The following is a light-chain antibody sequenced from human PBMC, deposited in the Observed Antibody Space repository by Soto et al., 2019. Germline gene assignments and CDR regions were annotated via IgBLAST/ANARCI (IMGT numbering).Light chain of an antibody. CDR1: SSDVGGYNY. CDR3: SSYTSNSAYV. V-gene: IGLV2-14*01. CDR2: DVS. J-gene: IGLJ1*01. Sequence: QSALTQPASVSGSPGQSITISCTGTSSDVGGYNYVSWYQRHPGKAPKLMIYDVSNRPSGVSNRFSGSKSGNTASLTISGLQAEDEADYYCSSYTSNSAYVFGTGTKVTVL.